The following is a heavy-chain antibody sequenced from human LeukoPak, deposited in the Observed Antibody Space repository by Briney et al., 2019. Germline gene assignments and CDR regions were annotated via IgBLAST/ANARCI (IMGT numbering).Heavy chain of an antibody. V-gene: IGHV1-18*01. CDR2: INPYNGKT. CDR3: ARDTPQHLKRFDY. J-gene: IGHJ4*02. D-gene: IGHD6-13*01. Sequence: SVKVSCKASGYTLDGFGISWVRQAPGLGLEWLGWINPYNGKTIFGDKFQGRVTMTTDTSTSTVYMELTSLRSDDTAVYFCARDTPQHLKRFDYWGQGTLVTVSA. CDR1: GYTLDGFG.